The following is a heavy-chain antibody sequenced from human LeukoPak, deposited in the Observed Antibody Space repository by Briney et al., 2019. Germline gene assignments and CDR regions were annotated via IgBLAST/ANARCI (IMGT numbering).Heavy chain of an antibody. Sequence: PGGSLRLSCAASRFTFSNYWMNWVRQAPGKGLEWVAKIKQDGSEKYYVDSVRGRFTISRDNAKNAVYLQMNSLRGKDTAVYYCAREGYCSGGISAFDYWGQGTLVTVSS. CDR2: IKQDGSEK. V-gene: IGHV3-7*01. J-gene: IGHJ4*02. CDR3: AREGYCSGGISAFDY. D-gene: IGHD2-15*01. CDR1: RFTFSNYW.